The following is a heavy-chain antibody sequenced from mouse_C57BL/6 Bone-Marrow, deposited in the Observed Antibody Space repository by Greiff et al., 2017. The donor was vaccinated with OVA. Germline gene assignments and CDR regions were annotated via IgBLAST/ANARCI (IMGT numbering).Heavy chain of an antibody. V-gene: IGHV2-2*01. Sequence: VQLQQSGPGLVQPSQSLSITCTASGFSLTSYGVHWVRQSPGKGLEWLGVIWSGGSTDYNAAFISSLSISKDNANSQVFVKMNSLQADDTAIYYCARLAFAYWGQGTLVTVSA. CDR2: IWSGGST. D-gene: IGHD6-1*01. CDR1: GFSLTSYG. J-gene: IGHJ3*01. CDR3: ARLAFAY.